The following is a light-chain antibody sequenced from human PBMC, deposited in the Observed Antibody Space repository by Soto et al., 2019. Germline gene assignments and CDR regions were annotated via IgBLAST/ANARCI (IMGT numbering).Light chain of an antibody. CDR2: GAS. CDR1: QTVTSGY. Sequence: LVLTQSPDTLSLSPGERASLPCRASQTVTSGYLAWYQQKPGQAPRLLIYGASSRATGIPDRFSGSGSGTDFTLTISRLEPEDFAVYYCQQYGSSPTWTFGQGTKVDIK. V-gene: IGKV3-20*01. J-gene: IGKJ1*01. CDR3: QQYGSSPTWT.